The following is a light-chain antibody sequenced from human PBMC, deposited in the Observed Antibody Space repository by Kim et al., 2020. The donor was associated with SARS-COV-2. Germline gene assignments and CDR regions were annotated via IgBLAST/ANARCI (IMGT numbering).Light chain of an antibody. CDR3: SSYTSSSTLV. CDR1: SSDVGGYNY. V-gene: IGLV2-14*03. Sequence: GQSITISCTGTSSDVGGYNYVSWYQQHPGKAPKLMIYDLSNRPSGVSNRFSGSKSGNTASLTISGLQAEDEADYYCSSYTSSSTLVFGGGTKLTVL. CDR2: DLS. J-gene: IGLJ3*02.